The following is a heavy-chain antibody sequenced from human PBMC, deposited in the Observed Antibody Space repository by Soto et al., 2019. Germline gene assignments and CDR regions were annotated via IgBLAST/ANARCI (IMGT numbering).Heavy chain of an antibody. D-gene: IGHD3-16*01. CDR2: GYHSVSI. J-gene: IGHJ2*01. CDR3: ARAFAGFGAYWYFDL. V-gene: IGHV4-59*01. CDR1: GASISTYY. Sequence: ETLSLTCNVSGASISTYYWSWIRQPPGKALEWIGYGYHSVSIHYNPSLKTRVTISVDTSENQFSLRLSSVTAADTAVYYCARAFAGFGAYWYFDLWGRGTLVTVSS.